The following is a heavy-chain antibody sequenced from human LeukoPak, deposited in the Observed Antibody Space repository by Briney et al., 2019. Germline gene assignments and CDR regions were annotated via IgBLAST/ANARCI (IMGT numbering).Heavy chain of an antibody. J-gene: IGHJ5*02. CDR3: ASGPVHNWFDP. CDR1: GGSVSSGDYY. V-gene: IGHV4-30-4*01. CDR2: IYYSGST. Sequence: SQTLSHTCTVSGGSVSSGDYYWSWIRQTPGKGLEWIGYIYYSGSTYYNPSLKSRLTMSLDTSKNQFSLKLSSVTAADTAVYYCASGPVHNWFDPWGQGTLVTVSS.